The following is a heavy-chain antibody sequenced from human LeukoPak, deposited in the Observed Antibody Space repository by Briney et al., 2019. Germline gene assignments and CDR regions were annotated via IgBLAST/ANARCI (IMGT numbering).Heavy chain of an antibody. J-gene: IGHJ4*02. CDR3: ALIPSFQVVPADY. CDR1: GYTFTSYD. CDR2: MNPNSGNT. V-gene: IGHV1-8*03. Sequence: GASVKVSCKPSGYTFTSYDINLVRQATGRGLDWMGWMNPNSGNTGYAQKFQGRVTITRNTSISTAYMELSSLRSEDTAVYYCALIPSFQVVPADYWGQGTLVTVSS. D-gene: IGHD2-2*01.